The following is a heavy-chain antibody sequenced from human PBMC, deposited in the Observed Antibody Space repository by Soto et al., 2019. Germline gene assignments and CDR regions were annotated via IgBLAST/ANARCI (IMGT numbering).Heavy chain of an antibody. V-gene: IGHV3-74*01. Sequence: PGGSLRLSCAVSGFPFTSYWMHWVRQVPGKGLVWVSRINSDGSTTNYADSVRGRFTISRDNAKNTLYLEINSLRAEDTAMYYCARARRGSGYSPLDYWGQGTLVTV. J-gene: IGHJ4*02. D-gene: IGHD3-22*01. CDR1: GFPFTSYW. CDR3: ARARRGSGYSPLDY. CDR2: INSDGSTT.